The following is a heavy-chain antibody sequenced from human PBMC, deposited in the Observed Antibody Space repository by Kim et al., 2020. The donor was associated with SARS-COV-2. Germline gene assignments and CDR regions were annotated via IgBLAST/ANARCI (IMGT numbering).Heavy chain of an antibody. Sequence: SETLSLTCTVSGGSISSSSYYWGWIRQPPGKGLEWIGSIYYSGSTYYNPSLKSRVTISVDTSKNQFSLKLSSVTAADTAVYYCARHSRVLVGNYDSGSIWAFDIWGQGTMVTVSS. D-gene: IGHD3-3*01. V-gene: IGHV4-39*01. CDR2: IYYSGST. CDR3: ARHSRVLVGNYDSGSIWAFDI. J-gene: IGHJ3*02. CDR1: GGSISSSSYY.